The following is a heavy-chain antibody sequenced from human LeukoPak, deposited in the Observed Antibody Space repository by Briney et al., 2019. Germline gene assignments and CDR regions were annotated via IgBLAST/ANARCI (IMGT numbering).Heavy chain of an antibody. CDR1: GFTFDDYG. D-gene: IGHD7-27*01. Sequence: PGGSLRLSCAASGFTFDDYGMSWVRQAPGKGLEWVSGINWNGGSTGYADSVKGRFTISRDDAKNSLYLQMNSLRAEDTALYYCARDYTGDSCFGYWGQGTLVTVSS. J-gene: IGHJ4*02. CDR2: INWNGGST. V-gene: IGHV3-20*04. CDR3: ARDYTGDSCFGY.